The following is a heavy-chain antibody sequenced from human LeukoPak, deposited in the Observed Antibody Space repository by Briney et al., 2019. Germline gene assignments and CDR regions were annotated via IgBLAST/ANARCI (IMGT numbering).Heavy chain of an antibody. CDR2: IRYDGSNK. Sequence: PGGSLRLSCAASGFTFSSYGMHWVRQAPAKGLEWVAFIRYDGSNKYYADSAKGRFTISRDNSKNTLCLQMNSLRAEDTSVYYCARHYMTTVTKGAFDIWGQGKMVTVSS. V-gene: IGHV3-30*02. J-gene: IGHJ3*02. D-gene: IGHD4-17*01. CDR1: GFTFSSYG. CDR3: ARHYMTTVTKGAFDI.